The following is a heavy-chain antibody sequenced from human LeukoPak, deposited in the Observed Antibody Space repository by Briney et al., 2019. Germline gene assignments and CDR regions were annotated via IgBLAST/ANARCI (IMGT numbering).Heavy chain of an antibody. J-gene: IGHJ4*02. D-gene: IGHD3-22*01. CDR2: ISGSGGST. CDR3: AKDKGADYYDSSGYQNCFDY. CDR1: GYTFSSYS. Sequence: GGSLRLSCAASGYTFSSYSMNWVRQAPGKGLEWVSAISGSGGSTYYADSVKGRFTISRDNSKNTLYLQMNSLRAEDTAVYYCAKDKGADYYDSSGYQNCFDYWGQGTLVTVSS. V-gene: IGHV3-23*01.